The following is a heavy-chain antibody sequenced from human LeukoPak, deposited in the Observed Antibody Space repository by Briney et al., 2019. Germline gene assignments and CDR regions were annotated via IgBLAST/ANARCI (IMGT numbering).Heavy chain of an antibody. D-gene: IGHD3-3*01. CDR3: ARGWAVLRFLEWLIRPGDYYGMDV. CDR1: GFTFSSYA. Sequence: GGSLRLSCAASGFTFSSYAMHWVRQAPGKGLEWVAVISYDGSNKYYADSVKGRFTISRDNSKNTLYLQMNSLRAEDTAVYYCARGWAVLRFLEWLIRPGDYYGMDVWGQGTTVTVSS. V-gene: IGHV3-30-3*01. J-gene: IGHJ6*02. CDR2: ISYDGSNK.